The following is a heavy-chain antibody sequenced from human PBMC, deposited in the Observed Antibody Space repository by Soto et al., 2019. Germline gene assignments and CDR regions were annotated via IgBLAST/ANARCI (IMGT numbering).Heavy chain of an antibody. Sequence: QVQLVQSGAEVKKPGASVKVSCKASGYTFTSYGISWVRQAPGQGLEWLGWISAYNGNTNYAQKLQGRLTRTTDTSTSTAYMELWSLTSDVTAVLYCARERCGVGSHYYYYGMDVWGQGNTVTVSS. CDR1: GYTFTSYG. CDR2: ISAYNGNT. V-gene: IGHV1-18*04. J-gene: IGHJ6*02. D-gene: IGHD2-15*01. CDR3: ARERCGVGSHYYYYGMDV.